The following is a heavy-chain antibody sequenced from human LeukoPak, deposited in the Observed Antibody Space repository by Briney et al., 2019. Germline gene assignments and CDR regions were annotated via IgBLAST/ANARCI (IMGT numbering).Heavy chain of an antibody. CDR2: IYNSGST. CDR1: GGSISSYY. CDR3: ARARGATIFQSTFDI. V-gene: IGHV4-59*01. Sequence: SETLSLTCTVSGGSISSYYWSWIRQPPGKGLEWIGYIYNSGSTNYNSSLKSRVTISADTSKNQFSLKLSSVTAADTAVYYCARARGATIFQSTFDIWGQGTMVTVSS. J-gene: IGHJ3*02. D-gene: IGHD5-24*01.